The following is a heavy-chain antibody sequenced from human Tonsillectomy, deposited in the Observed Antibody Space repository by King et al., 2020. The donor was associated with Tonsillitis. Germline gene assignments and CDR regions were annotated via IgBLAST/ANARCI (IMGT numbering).Heavy chain of an antibody. Sequence: QLQESGPGLVKPSQTLSLTCTVSGGSISSGDYYWSWIRQPPGKVLEWIGYIYYSGSNYYNPSFKSRVTISVDTSKNQFSLKLSSVTAADTAVYYCARDLQHASAPRTQKYYYYGMDVWGEGPTVTVSS. V-gene: IGHV4-30-4*01. J-gene: IGHJ6*04. CDR1: GGSISSGDYY. CDR2: IYYSGSN. D-gene: IGHD6-13*01. CDR3: ARDLQHASAPRTQKYYYYGMDV.